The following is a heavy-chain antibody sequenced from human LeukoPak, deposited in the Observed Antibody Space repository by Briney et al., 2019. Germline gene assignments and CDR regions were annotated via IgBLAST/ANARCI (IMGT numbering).Heavy chain of an antibody. D-gene: IGHD6-13*01. CDR3: AKTASSSWGDFDY. J-gene: IGHJ4*02. Sequence: GGSLRLSCAASGVTFRTYGMHWVRQAPGKGLGGVGFIRKDGTMKYYADSVNARFTISRDNTKKTPYMQMNCPLCEDTAVSYCAKTASSSWGDFDYWGQGTLVTVSS. CDR1: GVTFRTYG. V-gene: IGHV3-30*02. CDR2: IRKDGTMK.